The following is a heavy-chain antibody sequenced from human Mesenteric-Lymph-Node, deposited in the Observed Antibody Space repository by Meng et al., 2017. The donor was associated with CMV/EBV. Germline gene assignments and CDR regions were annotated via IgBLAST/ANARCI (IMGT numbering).Heavy chain of an antibody. J-gene: IGHJ6*02. CDR2: SNAGNGLT. V-gene: IGHV1-3*02. D-gene: IGHD3-16*01. CDR3: ARGRGSYSMDV. Sequence: ASVKVSCKASGYTFSSYAMHWVRQAPGQRLEWMGWSNAGNGLTHYSQEFQGRVTITRDTSASTANMELSGLSSEDMAVYYCARGRGSYSMDVWGHGTTVTVSS. CDR1: GYTFSSYA.